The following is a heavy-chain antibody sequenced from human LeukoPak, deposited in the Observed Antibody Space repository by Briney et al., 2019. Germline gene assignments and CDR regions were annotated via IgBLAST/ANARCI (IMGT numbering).Heavy chain of an antibody. D-gene: IGHD5-18*01. Sequence: SETLSLTCTVSGGSISSSSYYWGWLRQPPGKGLEGFGSIYYSGSTYYNPSLKSRVTISVDTSKNQFSLKLSSVTAADTAVYYCAREDILRALGYSSNYAFDIWGQGTMVTVSS. CDR3: AREDILRALGYSSNYAFDI. V-gene: IGHV4-39*07. CDR2: IYYSGST. CDR1: GGSISSSSYY. J-gene: IGHJ3*02.